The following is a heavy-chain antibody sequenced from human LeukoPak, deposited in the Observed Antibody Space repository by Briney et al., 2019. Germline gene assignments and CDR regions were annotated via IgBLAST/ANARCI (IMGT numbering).Heavy chain of an antibody. J-gene: IGHJ3*02. Sequence: PSETLSLTCTVSGGSISSSSYYWGWIRQPPGTGLEWIGSIYYSRSTYYNPSLKSRVTISVDTSKNQFSLKLSSVTAADTAVYYCARVWLAAFDIWGQGTMVTVSS. V-gene: IGHV4-39*07. CDR2: IYYSRST. CDR1: GGSISSSSYY. D-gene: IGHD3-10*01. CDR3: ARVWLAAFDI.